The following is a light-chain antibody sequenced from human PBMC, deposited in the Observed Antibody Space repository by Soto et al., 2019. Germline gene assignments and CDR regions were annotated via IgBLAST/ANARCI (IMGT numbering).Light chain of an antibody. J-gene: IGKJ5*01. CDR1: QSVSSY. CDR3: QQRSNWSIT. Sequence: EITLTESQVTRSLSPGGIATLSCRASQSVSSYLAWYQQKPGQAPRLLIYDASNRATGIPARFSGSGSGTDFTLTISSLEPEDCAVYYCQQRSNWSITFGQGTRLEIK. CDR2: DAS. V-gene: IGKV3-11*01.